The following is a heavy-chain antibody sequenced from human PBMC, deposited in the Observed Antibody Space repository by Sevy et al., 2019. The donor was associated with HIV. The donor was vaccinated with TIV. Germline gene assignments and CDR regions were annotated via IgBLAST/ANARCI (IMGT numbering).Heavy chain of an antibody. J-gene: IGHJ1*01. CDR1: GFTFSTYA. CDR3: AREGTFYYDRTHSGFQY. Sequence: GGSLRLSCAASGFTFSTYAMHWVRQAPGKGLEWVAVISYDGSNKYYADSVKGRFTISRDNSTNTLYLQMNSLRAEDTAVYYCAREGTFYYDRTHSGFQYWGQGTLVTVSS. V-gene: IGHV3-30-3*01. D-gene: IGHD3-22*01. CDR2: ISYDGSNK.